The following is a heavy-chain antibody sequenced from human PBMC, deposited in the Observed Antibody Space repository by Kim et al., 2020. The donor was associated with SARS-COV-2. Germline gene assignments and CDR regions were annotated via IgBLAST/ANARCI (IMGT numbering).Heavy chain of an antibody. J-gene: IGHJ4*02. CDR2: IRSKANNYAT. CDR3: TRPYFYGSSGYYRDY. V-gene: IGHV3-73*01. D-gene: IGHD3-22*01. CDR1: GFTFSGSA. Sequence: GGSLRLSCAASGFTFSGSAMHWVRQASGKGLEWVGRIRSKANNYATAYAASVKGRFTIAREDSTSTAYLQMNSLKTEDTAVYYCTRPYFYGSSGYYRDYWGEGTLVTVSS.